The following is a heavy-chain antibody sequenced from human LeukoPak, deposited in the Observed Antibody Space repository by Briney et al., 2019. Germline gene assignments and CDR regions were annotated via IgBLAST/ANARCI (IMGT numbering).Heavy chain of an antibody. CDR1: GFTFSNSE. Sequence: GGSLRLSCAASGFTFSNSEINWVRQAPGKGLEWVSYISSSDTARYYADSVKGRFTISRDNAKNVVYLQMNSLRVEDMAVYYCVRDEEGYSYGYGYWGQGTLVTVSS. J-gene: IGHJ4*02. V-gene: IGHV3-48*03. CDR3: VRDEEGYSYGYGY. CDR2: ISSSDTAR. D-gene: IGHD5-18*01.